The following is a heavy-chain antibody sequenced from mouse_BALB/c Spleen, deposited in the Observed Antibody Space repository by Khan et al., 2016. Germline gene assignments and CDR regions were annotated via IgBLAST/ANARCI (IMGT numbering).Heavy chain of an antibody. V-gene: IGHV3-2*02. D-gene: IGHD2-3*01. CDR1: GYSITSDYA. CDR2: IIYSGST. Sequence: EVQLQESGPGLMKPPQSLSLTCTVTGYSITSDYAWNWIRPSPGNKLEWMGYIIYSGSTTYTPSLKSRISITRDTSKNPFFLPLHSVTTEDTATYYCASDGPDYGMDYWGQGTSVTVSS. J-gene: IGHJ4*01. CDR3: ASDGPDYGMDY.